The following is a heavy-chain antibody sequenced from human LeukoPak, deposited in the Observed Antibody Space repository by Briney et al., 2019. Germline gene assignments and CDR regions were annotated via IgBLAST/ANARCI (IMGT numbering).Heavy chain of an antibody. CDR1: GYTFTGYY. Sequence: ASVKVSYKASGYTFTGYYMHWVRQAPGQGLEWMGWINPNSGGTNYAQKFQGRVIMTRDTSISTAYMELSRLRSDDTAVYYCARGGIVVVPAAMAYYYYYGMDVWGQGTTVTVSS. V-gene: IGHV1-2*02. J-gene: IGHJ6*02. CDR2: INPNSGGT. D-gene: IGHD2-2*01. CDR3: ARGGIVVVPAAMAYYYYYGMDV.